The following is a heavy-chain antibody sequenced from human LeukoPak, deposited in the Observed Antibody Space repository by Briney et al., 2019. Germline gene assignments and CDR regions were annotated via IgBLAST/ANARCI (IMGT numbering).Heavy chain of an antibody. V-gene: IGHV4-30-4*08. J-gene: IGHJ5*02. D-gene: IGHD3-16*01. Sequence: SQTLYLTCTVSGGSISSGDYYWSWIRQPPGKGLEWIRYLYYSGSTYYNPSLNSRVTISVDTSKNQFSLKLSSVTAADTAVYYCARARARAGGKRAKLNNWFDPWGQGTLVTVSS. CDR2: LYYSGST. CDR1: GGSISSGDYY. CDR3: ARARARAGGKRAKLNNWFDP.